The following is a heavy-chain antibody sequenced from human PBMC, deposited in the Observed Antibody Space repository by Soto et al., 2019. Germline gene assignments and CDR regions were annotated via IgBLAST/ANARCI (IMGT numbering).Heavy chain of an antibody. CDR2: IYFSGST. CDR3: ARSSTYYYGSDADYMDV. V-gene: IGHV4-59*01. D-gene: IGHD3-10*01. Sequence: QVQLQESGPGLVKPSETLSLTCTVSGGSISSYYWSWIRQPPGKGPEWIGYIYFSGSTNYNPSLMSRVTISVDTSKHQFSLRLRSVTAADTAVYYCARSSTYYYGSDADYMDVWGKGTTVSVSS. J-gene: IGHJ6*03. CDR1: GGSISSYY.